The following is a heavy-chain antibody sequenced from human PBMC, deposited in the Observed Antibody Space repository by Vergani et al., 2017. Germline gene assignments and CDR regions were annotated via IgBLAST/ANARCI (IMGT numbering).Heavy chain of an antibody. CDR2: IYYSGST. Sequence: QVQLQESGPGLVKPSETLILTCTVSGGSISSYYWSWIRQPPGKGLEWIGYIYYSGSTNYNPSLKSRVTISVDTSKNQFSLKLSSVTAADTAVYYCARGVGFYYXSSGYYSGYWYFDLWGRGTLVTVSS. J-gene: IGHJ2*01. CDR1: GGSISSYY. V-gene: IGHV4-59*01. CDR3: ARGVGFYYXSSGYYSGYWYFDL. D-gene: IGHD3-22*01.